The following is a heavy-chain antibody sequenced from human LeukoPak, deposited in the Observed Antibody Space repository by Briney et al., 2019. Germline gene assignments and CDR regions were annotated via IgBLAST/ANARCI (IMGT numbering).Heavy chain of an antibody. Sequence: SETLSLTCTVSGGSINTYYWSWIRQPAGKGLEWIGRIYSSGTTHYNPSLKSRVTMSVDTSKNQFSLKLSSVTAADTAVYYCARGDSSGWGLDYWGLGTLVTVSS. D-gene: IGHD6-19*01. V-gene: IGHV4-4*07. CDR3: ARGDSSGWGLDY. J-gene: IGHJ4*02. CDR2: IYSSGTT. CDR1: GGSINTYY.